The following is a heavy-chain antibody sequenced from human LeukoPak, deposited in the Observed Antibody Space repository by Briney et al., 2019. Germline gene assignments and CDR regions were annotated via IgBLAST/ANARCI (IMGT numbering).Heavy chain of an antibody. CDR3: ARVGEYCSSTSCQDAFDI. CDR2: IYTSGST. D-gene: IGHD2-2*01. J-gene: IGHJ3*02. V-gene: IGHV4-61*02. Sequence: SETLSLTCTVSGGSISSGSYYWRWIRQPAGKGLEWIGRIYTSGSTNYNPSLKSRVTISVDTSKNQFALKLSSATAADTAVYYCARVGEYCSSTSCQDAFDIWGQGTMVTVSS. CDR1: GGSISSGSYY.